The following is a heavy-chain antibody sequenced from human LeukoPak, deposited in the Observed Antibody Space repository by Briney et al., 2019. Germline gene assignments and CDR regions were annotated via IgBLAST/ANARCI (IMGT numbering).Heavy chain of an antibody. V-gene: IGHV1-2*02. CDR3: ARGYSSSE. CDR1: GYTFTSYG. CDR2: INPDSGGT. D-gene: IGHD6-6*01. J-gene: IGHJ4*02. Sequence: GASVKVSCKASGYTFTSYGISWVRQAPGQGLEWMGWINPDSGGTNYAQKFQGRVTMTRDTSISTAYMELSRLRSDDTTVYYCARGYSSSEWGQGTLVTVSS.